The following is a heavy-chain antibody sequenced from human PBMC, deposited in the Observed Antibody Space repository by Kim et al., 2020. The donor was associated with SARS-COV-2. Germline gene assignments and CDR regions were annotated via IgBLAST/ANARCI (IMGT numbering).Heavy chain of an antibody. J-gene: IGHJ3*02. CDR1: GFTFSDYY. CDR2: ISSSGSTI. CDR3: ASSSFTWFGADAFDI. D-gene: IGHD3-10*01. V-gene: IGHV3-11*01. Sequence: GGSLRLSCAASGFTFSDYYMSWIRQAPGKGLEWVSYISSSGSTIYYADSVKGRFTISRDNAKNSLYLQMNSLRAEDTAVYYCASSSFTWFGADAFDIWGQGTMVTVSS.